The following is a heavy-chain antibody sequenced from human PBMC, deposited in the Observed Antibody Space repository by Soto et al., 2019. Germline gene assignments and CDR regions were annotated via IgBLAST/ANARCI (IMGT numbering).Heavy chain of an antibody. D-gene: IGHD3-22*01. V-gene: IGHV3-33*01. J-gene: IGHJ4*02. CDR2: IWYDGSNK. CDR3: ARAQYYYDSSGYRAFDY. Sequence: GGSLRLSCAASGFTFSSYGMHWVRQAPGKGLEWVAVIWYDGSNKYYADSVKGRFTISRDNSKNTLYLQMNSLRAEDTAVYYCARAQYYYDSSGYRAFDYWGQGTLVTVS. CDR1: GFTFSSYG.